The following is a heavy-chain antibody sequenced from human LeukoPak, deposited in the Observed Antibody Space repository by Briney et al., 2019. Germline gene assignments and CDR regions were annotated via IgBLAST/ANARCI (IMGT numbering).Heavy chain of an antibody. V-gene: IGHV3-74*01. CDR2: INTDGSST. J-gene: IGHJ4*02. D-gene: IGHD2-15*01. CDR3: ARGLGYCSGGACSV. Sequence: GGSLRLSCAASGFTFSSFWMHWVRQAPGKGLVWVSRINTDGSSTNYADSVKGRFTISRDNAKNTLFLQMNGLRADDTAVYYCARGLGYCSGGACSVWGQGTLVTVSS. CDR1: GFTFSSFW.